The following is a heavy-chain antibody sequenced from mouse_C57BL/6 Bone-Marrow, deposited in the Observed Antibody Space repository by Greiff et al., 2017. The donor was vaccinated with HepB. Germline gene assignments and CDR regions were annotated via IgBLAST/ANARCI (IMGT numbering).Heavy chain of an antibody. CDR3: ARPGGYYNAMDY. Sequence: EVHLVESGGGLVKPGGSLKLSCAASGFTFSDYGMHWVRQAPEKGLEWVAYISSGSSTIYYADTVKGRFTISRDNAKNTLFLQMTSLRSEDTAMYYCARPGGYYNAMDYWGQGTSVTVSS. V-gene: IGHV5-17*01. CDR2: ISSGSSTI. J-gene: IGHJ4*01. CDR1: GFTFSDYG. D-gene: IGHD2-2*01.